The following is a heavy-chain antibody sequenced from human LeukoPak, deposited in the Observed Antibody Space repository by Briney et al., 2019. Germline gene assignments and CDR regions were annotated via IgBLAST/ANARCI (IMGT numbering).Heavy chain of an antibody. D-gene: IGHD2-15*01. V-gene: IGHV1-8*01. J-gene: IGHJ4*02. Sequence: GASVKVSCKASGYTFTSYDINWVRQATGQGLEWMGWMNPNSGNTGDAQKFQGRVTMIRNTSISTAYMELSSLTSEDTAVYYCARGFPRKYCSGGSCYKYYFDYWGQGTLVTVSS. CDR2: MNPNSGNT. CDR1: GYTFTSYD. CDR3: ARGFPRKYCSGGSCYKYYFDY.